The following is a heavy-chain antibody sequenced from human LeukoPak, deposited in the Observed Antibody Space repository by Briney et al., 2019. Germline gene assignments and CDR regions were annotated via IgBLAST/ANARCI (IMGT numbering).Heavy chain of an antibody. CDR2: TPSVGST. J-gene: IGHJ3*02. V-gene: IGHV1-46*01. D-gene: IGHD2-8*01. CDR3: ARPLAPVMLNAFDI. Sequence: TPSVGSTSYAQKFQGRVTMTRDTSTSTVYMELSSLRSEDTAVYYCARPLAPVMLNAFDIWGQGTMVTVSS.